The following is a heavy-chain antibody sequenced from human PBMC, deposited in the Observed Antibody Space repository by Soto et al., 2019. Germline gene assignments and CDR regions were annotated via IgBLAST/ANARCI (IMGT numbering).Heavy chain of an antibody. CDR1: GFSFSDNL. V-gene: IGHV1-3*01. D-gene: IGHD2-21*02. CDR2: INPDNGNT. CDR3: ARDGLTIGPRANDAFDM. J-gene: IGHJ3*02. Sequence: QVQLVQSGAEVRKPGASVNISCRASGFSFSDNLINWVRQAPGQSLEWMGWINPDNGNTRYSQTFKGRVTISRHSSASIAYMEVSDLTSEDTAVYYCARDGLTIGPRANDAFDMCSQGTMVTVSS.